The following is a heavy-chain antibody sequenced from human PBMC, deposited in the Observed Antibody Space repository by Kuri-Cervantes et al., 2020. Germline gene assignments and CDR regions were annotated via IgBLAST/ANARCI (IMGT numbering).Heavy chain of an antibody. V-gene: IGHV3-11*01. Sequence: GESLKISCAASGFTFSDYYMSWIRQAPGKGLEWVSYISSSGSTIYYADSVKGRFTISRDNAKNSLYLQMNSLRAEDTAVYYCARFVSSGYYRHYCGMDVWGQGTTVTVSS. CDR1: GFTFSDYY. CDR2: ISSSGSTI. CDR3: ARFVSSGYYRHYCGMDV. D-gene: IGHD3-22*01. J-gene: IGHJ6*02.